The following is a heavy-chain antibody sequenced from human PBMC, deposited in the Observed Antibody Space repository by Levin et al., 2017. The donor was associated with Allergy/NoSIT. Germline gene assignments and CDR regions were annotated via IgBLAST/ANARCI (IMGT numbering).Heavy chain of an antibody. CDR1: GFTFSSYG. CDR3: ARDRYPGNYYDSRGYSFDY. CDR2: ISSSNSYI. Sequence: GGSLRLSCAASGFTFSSYGMTWVRQAPGKGLEWVSYISSSNSYIYYADSVKGRFTISRDNANNSLYLQMNSLRGEDTAVYYCARDRYPGNYYDSRGYSFDYWGQGTLVTVSS. V-gene: IGHV3-21*06. J-gene: IGHJ4*02. D-gene: IGHD3-22*01.